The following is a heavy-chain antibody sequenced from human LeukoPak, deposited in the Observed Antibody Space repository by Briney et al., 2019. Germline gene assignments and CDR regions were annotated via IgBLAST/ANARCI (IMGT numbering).Heavy chain of an antibody. CDR3: ARGNWFDP. CDR1: GGSISSSSYY. V-gene: IGHV4-39*01. CDR2: IYYSGST. J-gene: IGHJ5*02. Sequence: ASETLSLTCTVSGGSISSSSYYWRWIRQLPGKGLEWIGSIYYSGSTYYNPSLKSRVTISVDTSKNQFSLKLSSVTAADTAVYYCARGNWFDPWGQGTLVTVSS.